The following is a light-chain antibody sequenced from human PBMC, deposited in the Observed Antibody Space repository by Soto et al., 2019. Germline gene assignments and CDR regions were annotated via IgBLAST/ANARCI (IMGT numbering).Light chain of an antibody. J-gene: IGKJ5*01. CDR1: QSVSSN. Sequence: TQSPATLSAYAGERATLSCRASQSVSSNLAWYQQKPGQAARLLIYGASTRATGIPARFSGSGSGTEFTLTISSLQSEDFAVYYCQQYNNWTPITFGQGTRLEIK. V-gene: IGKV3-15*01. CDR3: QQYNNWTPIT. CDR2: GAS.